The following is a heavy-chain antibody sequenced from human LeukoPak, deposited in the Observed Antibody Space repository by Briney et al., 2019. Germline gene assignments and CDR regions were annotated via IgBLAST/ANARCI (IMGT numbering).Heavy chain of an antibody. CDR1: GYSISSGYY. CDR3: AVNSYAKDAFDI. D-gene: IGHD5-18*01. Sequence: SEILSLTCAVSGYSISSGYYWGWIRQPPGKGLEWIGSIYHSGSTYYNPSLKSRVTISVDTSKNQFSLKLSSVTAADTAVYYCAVNSYAKDAFDIWGQGTMVTVSS. J-gene: IGHJ3*02. CDR2: IYHSGST. V-gene: IGHV4-38-2*01.